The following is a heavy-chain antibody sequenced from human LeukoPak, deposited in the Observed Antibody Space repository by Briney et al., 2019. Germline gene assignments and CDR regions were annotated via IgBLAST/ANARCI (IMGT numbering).Heavy chain of an antibody. CDR3: ARQYSSSSRRFSDYYYMDV. D-gene: IGHD6-6*01. CDR2: INPNSGGT. Sequence: ASVKVSCKASGYTFTGYYMHWVRQAPGQGLEWMGWINPNSGGTNYAQKFQGRVTMTRDTSISTAYMELSRLRSDDTAVYYCARQYSSSSRRFSDYYYMDVWGKGTTVTVPS. V-gene: IGHV1-2*02. J-gene: IGHJ6*03. CDR1: GYTFTGYY.